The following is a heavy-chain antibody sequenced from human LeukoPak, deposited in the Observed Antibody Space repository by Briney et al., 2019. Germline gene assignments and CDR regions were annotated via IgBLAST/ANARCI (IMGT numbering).Heavy chain of an antibody. CDR2: INTDGSGT. CDR1: GFTFSSHW. J-gene: IGHJ6*02. V-gene: IGHV3-74*01. Sequence: GGSLRLSCAASGFTFSSHWMHWVRQTPGKGLVWVSRINTDGSGTAYADSVKGRFAISRDNAKNTLYLQMNSPRAEDTAVYYCARGRYYGMDVWGQGTTVTVSS. CDR3: ARGRYYGMDV.